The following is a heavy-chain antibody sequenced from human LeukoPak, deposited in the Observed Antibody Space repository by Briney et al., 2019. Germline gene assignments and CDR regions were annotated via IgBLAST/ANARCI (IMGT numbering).Heavy chain of an antibody. CDR2: ISGSGGST. V-gene: IGHV3-23*01. CDR1: GFTFSSYA. CDR3: ARSIPLWKELRRDWLDP. J-gene: IGHJ5*02. D-gene: IGHD3-10*01. Sequence: GGSLRLSCAASGFTFSSYAMSWVRQAPGKGLEWVSTISGSGGSTYYADSVKGRFTISRDNAKNSLYLQMNSLRSEDTAVYYCARSIPLWKELRRDWLDPWGQGTQVTVSS.